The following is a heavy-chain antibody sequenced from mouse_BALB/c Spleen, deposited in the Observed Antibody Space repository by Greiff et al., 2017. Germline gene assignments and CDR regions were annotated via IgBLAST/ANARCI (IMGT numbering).Heavy chain of an antibody. J-gene: IGHJ4*01. CDR3: ANGNYVYYYAMDY. CDR1: GYSITSGYY. CDR2: ISYDGSN. V-gene: IGHV3-6*02. Sequence: EVKLQESGPGLVKPSQSLSLTCSVTGYSITSGYYWNWIRQFPGNKLEWMGYISYDGSNNYNPSLKNRISITRDTSKNQFFLKLNSVTTEDTATYYCANGNYVYYYAMDYWGQGTSVTVSS. D-gene: IGHD2-1*01.